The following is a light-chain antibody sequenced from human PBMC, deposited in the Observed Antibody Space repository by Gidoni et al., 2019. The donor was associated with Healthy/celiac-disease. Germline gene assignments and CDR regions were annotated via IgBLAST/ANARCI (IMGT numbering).Light chain of an antibody. CDR3: SSCTSSSAS. J-gene: IGLJ2*01. CDR2: DVS. V-gene: IGLV2-14*03. Sequence: QSALTQPASVSGSPGQSITISCTGTSSDVGGYNYVSWYQQHPGKAPKLMIYDVSNRPSGVSNRFSGSKSGNTASLTISGLQAEDEADYYCSSCTSSSASFGGGTKLTVL. CDR1: SSDVGGYNY.